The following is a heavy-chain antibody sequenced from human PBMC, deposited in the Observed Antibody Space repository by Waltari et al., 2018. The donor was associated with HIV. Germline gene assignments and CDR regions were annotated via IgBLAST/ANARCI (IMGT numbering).Heavy chain of an antibody. CDR2: IYPSGST. Sequence: QVQLQESGPGLVKPSATLSLTCTVSGGSISSYYWSWIRHPAGKGPEWIGRIYPSGSTNYNPSLKSRVTMSVDTSKNQFSLKLSSVTAADTAVYYCARDERAYGSGSYYNIPYYYGMDVWGQGTTVTVSS. V-gene: IGHV4-4*07. CDR1: GGSISSYY. CDR3: ARDERAYGSGSYYNIPYYYGMDV. J-gene: IGHJ6*02. D-gene: IGHD3-10*01.